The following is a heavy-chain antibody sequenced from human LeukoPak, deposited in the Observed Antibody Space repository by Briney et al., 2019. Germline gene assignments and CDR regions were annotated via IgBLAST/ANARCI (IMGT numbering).Heavy chain of an antibody. D-gene: IGHD3-10*01. CDR3: ARDTSLWFGDYGMDV. Sequence: GGSLRLSCAASGFTFSSYSMNWVRQAPGKGLEWVSYISSSSSTIYYADSVKGRFTISRDNAKNSLYLQMNSLRAEDTAVYYCARDTSLWFGDYGMDVWGQGTTVTVSS. CDR2: ISSSSSTI. V-gene: IGHV3-48*01. J-gene: IGHJ6*02. CDR1: GFTFSSYS.